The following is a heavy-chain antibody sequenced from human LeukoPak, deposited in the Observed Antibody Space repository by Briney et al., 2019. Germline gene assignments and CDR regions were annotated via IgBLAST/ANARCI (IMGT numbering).Heavy chain of an antibody. CDR3: ARGVWAPFDS. V-gene: IGHV3-7*01. CDR1: GFSISNYW. J-gene: IGHJ4*02. CDR2: IKQDGSEK. D-gene: IGHD7-27*01. Sequence: GGSLRLSCAASGFSISNYWMNWVRQAPGKGLEWVANIKQDGSEKNYVDSAKGRFTISRDNAKNTLIVQMNRLRDEDTAVYYCARGVWAPFDSWGQGTLVSVSS.